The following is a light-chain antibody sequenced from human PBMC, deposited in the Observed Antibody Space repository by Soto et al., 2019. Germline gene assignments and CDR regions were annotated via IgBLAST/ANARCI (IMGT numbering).Light chain of an antibody. CDR2: GAS. CDR3: QQYGSSPDT. CDR1: QSVSSSY. J-gene: IGKJ1*01. Sequence: EIVLTQSPGTLSLSPGERATLSCRASQSVSSSYLAWYQQKPGQAPRLLIYGASSRATGIPDRFSGSGSGTDFTHTISRLEPEDFAVYYCQQYGSSPDTFGQGTKVEIK. V-gene: IGKV3-20*01.